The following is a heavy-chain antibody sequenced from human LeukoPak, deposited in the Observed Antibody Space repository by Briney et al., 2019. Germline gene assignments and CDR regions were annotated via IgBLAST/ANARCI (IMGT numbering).Heavy chain of an antibody. V-gene: IGHV3-23*01. D-gene: IGHD6-13*01. J-gene: IGHJ6*02. CDR1: GFTFSSYA. CDR3: AKDEAAAGFTDV. CDR2: ISDSGGST. Sequence: GGSLRLSCAASGFTFSSYAMSWVRQAPGKGLEWVSAISDSGGSTYYADSVKGRFTISRDNSKNTLYLQMNSLRAEDTAVYYCAKDEAAAGFTDVWGQGTTVTVSS.